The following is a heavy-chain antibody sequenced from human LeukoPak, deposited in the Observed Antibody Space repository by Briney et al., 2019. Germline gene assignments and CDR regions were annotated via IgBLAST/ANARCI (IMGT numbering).Heavy chain of an antibody. Sequence: SQTLSLTCAISGDSFSSNSAAWIWIGQSPSRGLEWLGRTYYRSKWYTEYAVSVKSRITINPDTSKNQFSLQLSSVNPEDTAVYYCARLGSGSNYWGQGTLVTVSS. V-gene: IGHV6-1*01. CDR1: GDSFSSNSAA. CDR3: ARLGSGSNY. J-gene: IGHJ4*02. D-gene: IGHD3-10*01. CDR2: TYYRSKWYT.